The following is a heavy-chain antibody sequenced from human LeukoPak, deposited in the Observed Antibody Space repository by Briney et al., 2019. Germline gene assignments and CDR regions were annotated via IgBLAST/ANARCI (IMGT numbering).Heavy chain of an antibody. CDR2: IYYSRST. J-gene: IGHJ4*02. Sequence: SQTLSLTCTVSGGSISSGDYYWNWIRQPPGKGLEWIGYIYYSRSTSYSPSLKSRLTISVDTSKNQFSLKLSSVTAADTAVYYCARLDPPVVGATPGTFDYWGQGTLVTVSS. CDR3: ARLDPPVVGATPGTFDY. V-gene: IGHV4-30-4*01. CDR1: GGSISSGDYY. D-gene: IGHD1-26*01.